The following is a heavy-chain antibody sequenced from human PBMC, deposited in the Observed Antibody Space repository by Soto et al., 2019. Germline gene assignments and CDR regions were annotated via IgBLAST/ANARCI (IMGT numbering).Heavy chain of an antibody. CDR2: IYYSAST. Sequence: QVQLQESGPGLVRPSQTLSLTCTVSGGSISSGGYYWSWIRQHPGKGLEWTGYIYYSASTYYNPSLASRVTISVDTSKNPFSLRLSSVTAADTAVYYCASAWGGYFDYWGQGTLVTVSS. D-gene: IGHD3-16*01. CDR3: ASAWGGYFDY. CDR1: GGSISSGGYY. V-gene: IGHV4-31*03. J-gene: IGHJ4*02.